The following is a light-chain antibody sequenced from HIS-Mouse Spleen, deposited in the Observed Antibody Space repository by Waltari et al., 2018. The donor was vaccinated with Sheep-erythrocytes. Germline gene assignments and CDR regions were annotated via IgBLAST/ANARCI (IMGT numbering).Light chain of an antibody. J-gene: IGLJ3*02. CDR2: EVS. V-gene: IGLV2-8*01. CDR3: SSYAGSNNWV. Sequence: QSALTQPPSASGSPGQSVTISCTGTSRDVGCYNYVSWYQQHPGKAPNLMIYEVSKRPSGVPDRFSGSKSGNTASLTVSGLQAEDEADYYCSSYAGSNNWVFGGGTKLTVL. CDR1: SRDVGCYNY.